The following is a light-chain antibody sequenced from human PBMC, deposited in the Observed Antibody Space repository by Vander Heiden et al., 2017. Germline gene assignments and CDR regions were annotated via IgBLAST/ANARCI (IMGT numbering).Light chain of an antibody. CDR3: QAWGAGIVM. J-gene: IGLJ3*02. CDR2: VQSDGSH. V-gene: IGLV4-69*01. CDR1: SGHSTYA. Sequence: QLVLTPSPSASASLGASVKLTCTLSSGHSTYAIAWYQQQPETGPRYLMKVQSDGSHSKGDGIPDRFSGSSSGAERYLTISSLHSEDEGDYYCQAWGAGIVMFGGGTKLTVL.